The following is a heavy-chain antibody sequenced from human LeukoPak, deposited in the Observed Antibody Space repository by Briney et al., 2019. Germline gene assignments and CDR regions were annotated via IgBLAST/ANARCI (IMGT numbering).Heavy chain of an antibody. CDR2: INPNSGGT. Sequence: ASVKVSCKASGYTFTGYYMHWVRQAPGQGLEWMGWINPNSGGTNYAQKFQGRVTMTRDTSISTAYMELSRLRSDDTAVYYCARAGETWFNWFDHWGQGTLVTVSS. CDR1: GYTFTGYY. CDR3: ARAGETWFNWFDH. D-gene: IGHD3-10*01. V-gene: IGHV1-2*02. J-gene: IGHJ5*02.